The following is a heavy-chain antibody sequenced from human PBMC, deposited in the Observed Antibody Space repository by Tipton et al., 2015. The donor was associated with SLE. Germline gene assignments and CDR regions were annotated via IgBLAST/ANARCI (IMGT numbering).Heavy chain of an antibody. Sequence: QLVQSGPEVKKPGASVKVSYKASGYTFTGYYMHWVRQAPGQGLEWMGWINPNSGGTNYAQKFQGRVTMTRDTPISTAYMELSRLRSDDTAVYYCARAYCSSTSCSDRGYFQHWGQGTLVTVSS. CDR2: INPNSGGT. CDR1: GYTFTGYY. CDR3: ARAYCSSTSCSDRGYFQH. D-gene: IGHD2-2*01. J-gene: IGHJ1*01. V-gene: IGHV1-2*02.